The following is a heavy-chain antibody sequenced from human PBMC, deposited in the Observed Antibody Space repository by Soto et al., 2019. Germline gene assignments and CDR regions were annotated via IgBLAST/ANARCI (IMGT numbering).Heavy chain of an antibody. CDR2: IYYSGST. D-gene: IGHD2-15*01. V-gene: IGHV4-39*01. CDR1: GGSISSSRYY. CDR3: ARRTNIVVLVAATHCFDY. J-gene: IGHJ4*02. Sequence: SETLSLTCTVSGGSISSSRYYWGWIRQPPGKGLEWIGSIYYSGSTYYNPSLKSRVTISVDTSKNQFSLKLSSVTAADTAVYYCARRTNIVVLVAATHCFDYWGQGTLVTVSS.